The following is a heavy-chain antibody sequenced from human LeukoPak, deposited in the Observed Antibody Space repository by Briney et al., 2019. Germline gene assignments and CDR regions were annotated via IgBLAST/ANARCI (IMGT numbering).Heavy chain of an antibody. D-gene: IGHD3-10*01. CDR2: IIPIFGTA. CDR3: ARDITMVRGVITAFDY. CDR1: GATFSSYA. V-gene: IGHV1-69*13. J-gene: IGHJ4*02. Sequence: ASVNLSCKASGATFSSYAISWVRQAPGQGLEWMGGIIPIFGTANYAQKFQGRVTITADESTSTAYMGLSSLRSEDTAVYYCARDITMVRGVITAFDYWGQGTLVTVSS.